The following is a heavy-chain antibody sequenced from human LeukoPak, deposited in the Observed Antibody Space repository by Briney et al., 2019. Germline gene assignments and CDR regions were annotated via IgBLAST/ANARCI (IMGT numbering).Heavy chain of an antibody. J-gene: IGHJ4*02. CDR2: INHSGST. V-gene: IGHV4-34*01. Sequence: SETLSLTCAVYGGSFSGYYWSWIRQPPGKGLEWIGEINHSGSTNYNPSLKSRVTISVDTSKNQFSLKLSSVTAADTAVYYCARVRVRITIFGVVMSKFFDYWGQGTLVTVSS. D-gene: IGHD3-3*01. CDR3: ARVRVRITIFGVVMSKFFDY. CDR1: GGSFSGYY.